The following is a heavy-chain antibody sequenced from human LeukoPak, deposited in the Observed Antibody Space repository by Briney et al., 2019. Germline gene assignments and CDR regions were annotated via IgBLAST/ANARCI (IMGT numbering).Heavy chain of an antibody. CDR2: VADDEKTI. Sequence: GGSLRLSCVASGFTFTGHSMHWVRQAPGKGLEWVAVVADDEKTIFYADSLKGRFTVSRDNSKNTLYLQMNSLRAEDTAVYYCAKGVTSRGPFDYWGQGTLVTVSS. CDR1: GFTFTGHS. J-gene: IGHJ4*02. CDR3: AKGVTSRGPFDY. V-gene: IGHV3-30*04. D-gene: IGHD1-20*01.